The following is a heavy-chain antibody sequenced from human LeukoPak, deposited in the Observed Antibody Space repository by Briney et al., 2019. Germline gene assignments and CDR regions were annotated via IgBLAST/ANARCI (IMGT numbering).Heavy chain of an antibody. Sequence: SETLSLTCTVSGGSISSYYWSWIRQPPGKGLEWIGYIYHSGSTYYNPSLKSRVTISVDRSKNQFSLKLSSVTAADTAVYYCARGQVGRGFDPWGQGTLVTVSS. CDR1: GGSISSYY. CDR3: ARGQVGRGFDP. V-gene: IGHV4-59*12. J-gene: IGHJ5*02. D-gene: IGHD1-26*01. CDR2: IYHSGST.